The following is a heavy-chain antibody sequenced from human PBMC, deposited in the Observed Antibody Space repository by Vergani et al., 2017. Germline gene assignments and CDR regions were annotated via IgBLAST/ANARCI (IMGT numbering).Heavy chain of an antibody. CDR3: ARGTGYYFDY. Sequence: QVQLQESGPGLVEPSETLSLTCAVSGYSIRNGYYWGWIRQPPGKGLEWIGSIYYSGTTYYNVSLKSRVTMSVDTSKNQFSLRLSSLTAADTAVYYCARGTGYYFDYWGQGTLVTVSS. V-gene: IGHV4-38-2*01. CDR2: IYYSGTT. J-gene: IGHJ4*02. D-gene: IGHD1-14*01. CDR1: GYSIRNGYY.